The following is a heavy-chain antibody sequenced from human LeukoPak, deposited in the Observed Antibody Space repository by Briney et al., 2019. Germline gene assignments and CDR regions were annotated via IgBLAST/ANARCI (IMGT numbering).Heavy chain of an antibody. CDR2: ISYDGSNK. J-gene: IGHJ4*02. CDR3: ASQGLYDSSGYYPDY. V-gene: IGHV3-30-3*01. Sequence: GGSLRLSCAASGFTFSSYAMHWVRQAPGKGLEWVAVISYDGSNKYYADSVKGRFTISRDNSKNTLYLQMNSLRAEDTAVYYCASQGLYDSSGYYPDYWGQGTLVTVSS. D-gene: IGHD3-22*01. CDR1: GFTFSSYA.